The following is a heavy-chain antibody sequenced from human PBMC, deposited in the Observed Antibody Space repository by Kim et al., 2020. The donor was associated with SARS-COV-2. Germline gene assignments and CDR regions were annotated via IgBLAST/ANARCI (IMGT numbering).Heavy chain of an antibody. J-gene: IGHJ5*02. CDR3: AQDVSYASDTKNNLGNWFDA. CDR2: MSFDERNI. V-gene: IGHV3-30*18. CDR1: GISFSFYG. D-gene: IGHD3-10*01. Sequence: GGSLRLSCAASGISFSFYGVHWIRQAPGKGLEWVAVMSFDERNIFYGDSVKGRFTISKDNSKNTAYLQMNSLRPEDTALYYCAQDVSYASDTKNNLGNWFDAWRQGTLVTVSS.